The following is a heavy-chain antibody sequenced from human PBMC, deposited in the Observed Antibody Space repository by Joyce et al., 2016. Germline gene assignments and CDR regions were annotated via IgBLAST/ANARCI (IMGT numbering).Heavy chain of an antibody. CDR2: VFYSGRT. D-gene: IGHD5-24*01. J-gene: IGHJ6*01. Sequence: QVQLQESGSGLVKPSETLSLTCTVSGASISPHYWSWIRQPPGKGLEWIGYVFYSGRTKYNPSRRSRVTIAMDTSKNQFSLKMTSVTAADTAVYYCARSEWLTFMDLWGQGTTVTVSS. CDR1: GASISPHY. CDR3: ARSEWLTFMDL. V-gene: IGHV4-59*11.